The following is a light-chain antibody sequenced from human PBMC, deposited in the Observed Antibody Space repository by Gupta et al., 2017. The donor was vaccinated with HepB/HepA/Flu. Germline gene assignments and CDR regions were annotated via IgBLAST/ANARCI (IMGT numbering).Light chain of an antibody. CDR2: DAS. Sequence: DIQLTQSPSFLSASLGSRVTISCRASQGIDTYSAWHQQTAGRAPNVLIYDASTAQSGVPSRFSGSASGTDIPLTISIQPPEDFVNYCCQQLKDYPYTFGRGTKIDIK. J-gene: IGKJ2*01. V-gene: IGKV1-9*01. CDR3: QQLKDYPYT. CDR1: QGIDTY.